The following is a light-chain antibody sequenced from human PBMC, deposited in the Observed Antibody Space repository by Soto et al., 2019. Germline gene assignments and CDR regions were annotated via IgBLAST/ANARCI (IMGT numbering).Light chain of an antibody. CDR3: LQDYDYPYT. CDR1: QGIRDD. Sequence: IQMTQSPSSLSASVGDRVTITCRASQGIRDDLAWYQQKPGKAPKLLIYAASNFQSGVPSRFSGSGSGTDFTLIISSLQPEDFATYYCLQDYDYPYTFGQGTKLEIK. CDR2: AAS. V-gene: IGKV1-6*01. J-gene: IGKJ2*01.